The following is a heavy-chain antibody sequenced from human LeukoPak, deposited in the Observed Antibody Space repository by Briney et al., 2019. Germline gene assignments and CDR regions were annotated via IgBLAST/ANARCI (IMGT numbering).Heavy chain of an antibody. Sequence: GRSLRLSCAAAGFTFNIYAIHWVRQAPGKGLEWVAVISYDGTKKLYADSVKGRFTMSRDNSNNPLSLQVNSLTAEDTAFYYCARGPDSGNTPVGRFYQIDVWGRGTTVIVSS. CDR1: GFTFNIYA. D-gene: IGHD1-26*01. CDR3: ARGPDSGNTPVGRFYQIDV. V-gene: IGHV3-30*04. J-gene: IGHJ6*03. CDR2: ISYDGTKK.